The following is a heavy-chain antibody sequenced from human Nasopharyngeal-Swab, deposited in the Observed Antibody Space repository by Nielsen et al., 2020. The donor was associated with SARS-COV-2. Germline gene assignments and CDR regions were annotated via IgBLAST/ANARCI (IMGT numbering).Heavy chain of an antibody. V-gene: IGHV3-21*01. J-gene: IGHJ6*02. Sequence: GESLKISCAASGFTFRISIINFFLPSPGKGLEWVSSISSSSSYIYYADSVKGRFTISRDNAKNSLYLQMNSLRAEDTAVYYCARASGYDFGYYYGMDVWGQGTTVTVSS. CDR1: GFTFRISI. CDR2: ISSSSSYI. CDR3: ARASGYDFGYYYGMDV. D-gene: IGHD5-12*01.